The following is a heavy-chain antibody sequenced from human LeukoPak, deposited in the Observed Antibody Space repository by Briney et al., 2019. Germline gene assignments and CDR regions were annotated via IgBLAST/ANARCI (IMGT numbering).Heavy chain of an antibody. CDR1: GFSFSIYS. Sequence: GGPLRLSCAASGFSFSIYSMNWVRQAPGKGLEWVSSISGSSSYTYYADSVKGRFTISRDNAKNSLYLQMNSLRAEDTAVYYCARGDRLGYCTNGVCHPTDYWGQGTLVTVSS. CDR3: ARGDRLGYCTNGVCHPTDY. V-gene: IGHV3-21*01. CDR2: ISGSSSYT. J-gene: IGHJ4*02. D-gene: IGHD2-8*01.